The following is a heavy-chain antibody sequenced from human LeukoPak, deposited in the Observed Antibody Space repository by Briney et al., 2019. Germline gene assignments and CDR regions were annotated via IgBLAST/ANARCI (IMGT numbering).Heavy chain of an antibody. D-gene: IGHD3-10*01. CDR3: AKDKSMVRELDY. CDR2: IQSDGGNK. V-gene: IGHV3-30*02. CDR1: GFTFSSYT. Sequence: GGSLRLSCAASGFTFSSYTMNWVRQAPGKGLEWLAFIQSDGGNKYYADSVKGRFAISRDNSKNTLFLQMNSLRGEDTAVYYCAKDKSMVRELDYWGQGTLVTVSS. J-gene: IGHJ4*02.